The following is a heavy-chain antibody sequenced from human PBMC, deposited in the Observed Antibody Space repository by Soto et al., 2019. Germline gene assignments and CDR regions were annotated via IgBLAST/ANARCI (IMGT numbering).Heavy chain of an antibody. V-gene: IGHV1-69*12. CDR2: IVPIFGTT. D-gene: IGHD5-18*01. Sequence: QVQLVQSGAEVKKPGSSVKVSCKASGGTFISYAISWLRQAPGQGLEWMGGIVPIFGTTNYAQKFQGRVTITAEETTTTAYMELSSPRSEDTAVYYCARDGSTGETAMVSQYFYGMDVWGQGTTVSVSS. CDR1: GGTFISYA. J-gene: IGHJ6*02. CDR3: ARDGSTGETAMVSQYFYGMDV.